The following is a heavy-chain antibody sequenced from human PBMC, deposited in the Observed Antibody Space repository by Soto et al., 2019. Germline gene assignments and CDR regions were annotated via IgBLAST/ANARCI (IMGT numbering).Heavy chain of an antibody. D-gene: IGHD1-1*01. Sequence: QVQLVQSGAEERVPGSSVKVSCKASRATFDSYAMTWVRLAPGQGPEWMGGIIPILGTTKYAQKFQGRVTMTADESTSTVYMELSSLRSEDGAVYYCAAGGKNGYIKWGQGTQVTVSS. CDR2: IIPILGTT. CDR1: RATFDSYA. V-gene: IGHV1-69*01. CDR3: AAGGKNGYIK. J-gene: IGHJ4*02.